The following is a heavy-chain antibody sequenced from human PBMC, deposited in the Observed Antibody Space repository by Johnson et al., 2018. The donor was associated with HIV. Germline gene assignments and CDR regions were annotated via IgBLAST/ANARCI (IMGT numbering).Heavy chain of an antibody. Sequence: QVQLVESGGGVVQPGGSLRLSCATSGFTFSSYGMHWVRQAPGKGLEWVAFIQYDGSNNYYGDSVKGRFSMSRDNSKNNMYLIMKSLRTEDTAIYYCAKDDNLGVRYSEAFDIWGQGTMVTVSS. CDR2: IQYDGSNN. D-gene: IGHD2-15*01. V-gene: IGHV3-30*02. CDR3: AKDDNLGVRYSEAFDI. J-gene: IGHJ3*02. CDR1: GFTFSSYG.